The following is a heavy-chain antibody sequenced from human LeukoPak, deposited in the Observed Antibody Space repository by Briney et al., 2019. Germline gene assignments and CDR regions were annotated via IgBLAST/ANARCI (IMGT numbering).Heavy chain of an antibody. CDR2: IYYSGST. Sequence: SETLSLTCTVPGGSVSSGSYYWSWIRQPPGKGLEWIGYIYYSGSTNYNPSLKSRVTISVDTSKNQFSLKLSSVTAADTAVYYCARSPVLSPYYYGSGSYYGALDYWGQGTLVTVSS. CDR3: ARSPVLSPYYYGSGSYYGALDY. CDR1: GGSVSSGSYY. J-gene: IGHJ4*02. V-gene: IGHV4-61*01. D-gene: IGHD3-10*01.